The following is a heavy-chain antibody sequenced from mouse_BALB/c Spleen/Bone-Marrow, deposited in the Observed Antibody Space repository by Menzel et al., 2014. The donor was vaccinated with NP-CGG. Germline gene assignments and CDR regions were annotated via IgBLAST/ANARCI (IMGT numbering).Heavy chain of an antibody. J-gene: IGHJ1*01. CDR3: ASYRYGWYFDV. CDR2: IDPAIFT. V-gene: IGHV14-3*02. CDR1: GFNIKDTY. Sequence: VQLQQSGAELVRPGASVKLSCTASGFNIKDTYLHWVKQGPEQGLDWIGRIDPAIFTKYDPKFQGKATITADTSSNTAHLHLSSLTSEDTAVYYCASYRYGWYFDVWGAGTTVTVSS. D-gene: IGHD2-14*01.